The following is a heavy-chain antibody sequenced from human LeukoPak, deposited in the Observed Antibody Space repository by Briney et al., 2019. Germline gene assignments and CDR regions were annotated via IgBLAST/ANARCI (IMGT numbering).Heavy chain of an antibody. J-gene: IGHJ4*02. V-gene: IGHV1-58*02. CDR2: IVVGSGNT. CDR1: GFAFTSSA. D-gene: IGHD3-22*01. Sequence: AASVKVSCKASGFAFTSSAMQWVRQARGQRLEWIGWIVVGSGNTNYAQKFQERVTITRDMSTSTAYMELSSLRSEDTAVYYCAAVYYDMRAPTHPLDYWGQGTLVTVSS. CDR3: AAVYYDMRAPTHPLDY.